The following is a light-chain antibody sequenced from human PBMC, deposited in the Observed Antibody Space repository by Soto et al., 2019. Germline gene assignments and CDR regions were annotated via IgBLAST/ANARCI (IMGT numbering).Light chain of an antibody. V-gene: IGKV3-15*01. J-gene: IGKJ4*01. Sequence: EIVVTQSPATLSVPPGERATLSCRASQTVSTNLAWYQQKPGQAPRLIIYATSARATGIPARFSGSGSGTEFTLTISSLQSEDFAVYYCQQYNNWPPLTFGGGTKVDIK. CDR1: QTVSTN. CDR2: ATS. CDR3: QQYNNWPPLT.